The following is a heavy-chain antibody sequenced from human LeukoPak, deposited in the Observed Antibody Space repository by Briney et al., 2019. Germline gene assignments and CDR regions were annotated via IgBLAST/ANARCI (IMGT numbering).Heavy chain of an antibody. CDR2: IHTNDGT. CDR3: ARGAATYDFQY. CDR1: GGSISGYY. Sequence: PSETLSLTCTVSGGSISGYYWSWVRQPAGKGLEWIGRIHTNDGTNFNPSLESRVTMSLDTSKNQFSLKLTSVTAADTAVYYCARGAATYDFQYWGQGTLVAVSS. V-gene: IGHV4-4*07. J-gene: IGHJ1*01. D-gene: IGHD6-25*01.